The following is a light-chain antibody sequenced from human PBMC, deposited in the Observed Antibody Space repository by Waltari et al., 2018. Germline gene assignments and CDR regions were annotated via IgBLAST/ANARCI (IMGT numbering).Light chain of an antibody. V-gene: IGLV3-21*01. Sequence: SYVLTQPPSVSVAPGETARITCGGNNIESKSVHWYRQRPGQAPVVVIPYDNDLAAGIPERFAGSNSGNTATLTISGVEAGDEADYYCQVWDANTDPGVFGTGTEVTVL. J-gene: IGLJ1*01. CDR2: YDN. CDR3: QVWDANTDPGV. CDR1: NIESKS.